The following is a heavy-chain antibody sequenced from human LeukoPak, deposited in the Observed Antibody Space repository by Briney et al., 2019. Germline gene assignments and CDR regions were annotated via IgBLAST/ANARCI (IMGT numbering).Heavy chain of an antibody. Sequence: GGTLRVYCAAYVFTFSSYAMSWVRQAPGKGLEWFSAISGSGGSTYYADSVKGRFTISRDNSKNTLYLQMNSLRAEDTAVYYCAKDSYCANGVCQDYWGQGTLVTVSS. D-gene: IGHD2-8*01. V-gene: IGHV3-23*01. J-gene: IGHJ4*02. CDR1: VFTFSSYA. CDR2: ISGSGGST. CDR3: AKDSYCANGVCQDY.